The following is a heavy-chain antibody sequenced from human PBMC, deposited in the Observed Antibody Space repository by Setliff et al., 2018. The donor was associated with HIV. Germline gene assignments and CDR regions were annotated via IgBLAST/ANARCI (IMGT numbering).Heavy chain of an antibody. J-gene: IGHJ3*02. Sequence: GESLRLSCAGSGFTFSSYNMHWVRQAPGKGLEWVSYISSSSGTIYYADSVKGRFTISRDNAKNSLYLQMNSLRAEDTAVYYCASAFDKWLLLRRDAFDIWGQGTMVTVSS. CDR1: GFTFSSYN. D-gene: IGHD3-22*01. V-gene: IGHV3-48*01. CDR3: ASAFDKWLLLRRDAFDI. CDR2: ISSSSGTI.